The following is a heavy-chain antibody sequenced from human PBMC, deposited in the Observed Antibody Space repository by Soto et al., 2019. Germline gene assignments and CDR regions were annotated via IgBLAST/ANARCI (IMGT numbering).Heavy chain of an antibody. D-gene: IGHD3-16*01. V-gene: IGHV2-5*02. J-gene: IGHJ6*02. Sequence: QITLKESGPTLVKPTQTLTLTCTFSGFSLGTGGVGVGWIRQPPGKALEWLALIHWDDDKGYSPSLKSRLTTPKDTSKKQVVLTMTNMDPVDTATYYCAQETGGYSHYGMDVWGQGTTVTVSS. CDR1: GFSLGTGGVG. CDR3: AQETGGYSHYGMDV. CDR2: IHWDDDK.